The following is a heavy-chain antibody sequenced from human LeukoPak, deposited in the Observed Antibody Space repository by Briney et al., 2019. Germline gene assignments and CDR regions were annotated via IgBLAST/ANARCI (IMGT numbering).Heavy chain of an antibody. CDR2: IFYSGSTN. V-gene: IGHV4-59*08. J-gene: IGHJ4*02. Sequence: SETLSLTCTVSGASISTYYWSWIRQPPVKGLEWIGCIFYSGSTNGGNTNYNPSLKSRVTISVDTSKNQFSLKLSSVTAADTAVYYCARHSTIEPRPDYWGQGTLVTVSS. D-gene: IGHD6-6*01. CDR1: GASISTYY. CDR3: ARHSTIEPRPDY.